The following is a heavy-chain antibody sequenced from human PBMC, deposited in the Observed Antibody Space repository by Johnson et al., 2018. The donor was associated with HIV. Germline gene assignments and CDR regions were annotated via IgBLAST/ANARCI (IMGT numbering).Heavy chain of an antibody. Sequence: VQLVESGGGVVQPGRSLRLSCAASGFAFSSYGMHWVRQAPGKGLEWVSGINWNGGSTGYADSVKGRFTISRDNAKNSLYLQMNSLRAQDTAVYYCARDGVGYSSLKDAFDIWGQGTMVTVSS. CDR3: ARDGVGYSSLKDAFDI. V-gene: IGHV3-20*04. D-gene: IGHD6-6*01. CDR2: INWNGGST. J-gene: IGHJ3*02. CDR1: GFAFSSYG.